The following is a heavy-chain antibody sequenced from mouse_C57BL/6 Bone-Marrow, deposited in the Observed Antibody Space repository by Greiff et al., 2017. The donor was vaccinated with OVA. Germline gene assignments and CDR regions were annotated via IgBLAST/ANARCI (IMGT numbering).Heavy chain of an antibody. D-gene: IGHD2-5*01. J-gene: IGHJ3*01. CDR3: ARRGNSNPFAY. V-gene: IGHV1-69*01. CDR1: GYTFTSYW. CDR2: IDPSDSYT. Sequence: VKLMESGAELVMPGASVKLSCKASGYTFTSYWMHWVKQRPGQGLEWIGEIDPSDSYTNYNQKFKGKSTLTVDTSSSTAYMQLSSLTSEDSAVYYCARRGNSNPFAYWGQGTLVPGSA.